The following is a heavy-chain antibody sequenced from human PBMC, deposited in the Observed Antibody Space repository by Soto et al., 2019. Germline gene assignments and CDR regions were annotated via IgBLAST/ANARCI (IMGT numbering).Heavy chain of an antibody. J-gene: IGHJ5*02. CDR2: ISSGGSYI. V-gene: IGHV3-21*01. D-gene: IGHD1-26*01. CDR1: FTCSMYS. CDR3: TRDQGGSYDSWFDT. Sequence: EVQVVESGGGLVQPGGSLRLSCSFTCSMYSMNWVRQAPGKGLEWVASISSGGSYIKYADSVKGRFTISRDNAKNSVSLQMNSLRVDDTAVYFCTRDQGGSYDSWFDTWGQGTLVTVSS.